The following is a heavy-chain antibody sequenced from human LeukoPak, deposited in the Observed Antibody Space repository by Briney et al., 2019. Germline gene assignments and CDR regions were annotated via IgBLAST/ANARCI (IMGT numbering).Heavy chain of an antibody. CDR3: ARDVRLRYFDWLLYNYYYYGMDV. J-gene: IGHJ6*04. CDR2: ISAYNGNT. D-gene: IGHD3-9*01. CDR1: GYTFTNYG. V-gene: IGHV1-18*04. Sequence: GASVKVSCKASGYTFTNYGISWVRQAPGQGLEWMGWISAYNGNTNYAQKLQGRVTMTTDTSTSTAYMELRSLRSDDTAVYYCARDVRLRYFDWLLYNYYYYGMDVWGKGTTVTVSS.